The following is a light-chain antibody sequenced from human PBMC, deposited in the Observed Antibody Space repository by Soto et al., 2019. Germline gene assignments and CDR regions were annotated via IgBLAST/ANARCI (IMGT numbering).Light chain of an antibody. CDR3: QQYKNWPAIT. J-gene: IGKJ5*01. CDR1: QSVSSY. V-gene: IGKV3D-15*01. Sequence: IVMRQSPATLSVTPGERATLSCRASQSVSSYLAWYQQKSGQAPRLLIYDASTRATGTSARFSGSGSATEFTLTISSLQSEDFAVYYCQQYKNWPAITFGQGTRLEI. CDR2: DAS.